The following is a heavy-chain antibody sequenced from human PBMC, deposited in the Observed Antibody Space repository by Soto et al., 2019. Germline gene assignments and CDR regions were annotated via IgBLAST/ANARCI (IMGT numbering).Heavy chain of an antibody. V-gene: IGHV3-30*18. CDR1: GFTFSSYG. CDR3: AKDRKQWVAPFDY. D-gene: IGHD6-19*01. J-gene: IGHJ4*02. CDR2: ISYDGSNK. Sequence: QVQLVESGGGVVQPGRSLRLSCAASGFTFSSYGMHWVRQAPGKGLEWVAVISYDGSNKYYADSVKGRFTISRDNSKNTLYLQMNSLRAEDTAVYYCAKDRKQWVAPFDYWGQGTLVTVSS.